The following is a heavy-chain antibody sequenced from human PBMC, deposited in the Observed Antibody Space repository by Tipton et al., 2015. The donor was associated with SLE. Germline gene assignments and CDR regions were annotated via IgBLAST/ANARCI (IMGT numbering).Heavy chain of an antibody. CDR3: AKDSAPVGTVLFDF. V-gene: IGHV3-9*01. Sequence: SLRLSCAASGFTFDDYAMHWVRQAPGKGLEWVSGISWNSGSIGYANSVKGRFTISRDNAKNSLYLQLNSLRAEDTAVYFCAKDSAPVGTVLFDFWGQGTRVTVSS. J-gene: IGHJ4*02. CDR2: ISWNSGSI. D-gene: IGHD1-1*01. CDR1: GFTFDDYA.